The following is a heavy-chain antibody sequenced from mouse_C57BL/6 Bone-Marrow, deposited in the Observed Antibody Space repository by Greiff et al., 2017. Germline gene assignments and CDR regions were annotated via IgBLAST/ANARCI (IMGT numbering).Heavy chain of an antibody. CDR2: IYPGNGDT. CDR1: GYAFSGYW. V-gene: IGHV1-80*01. J-gene: IGHJ4*01. Sequence: QVQLQQSGAELVKPGASVKISCKASGYAFSGYWMNWVKQRPGKGLEWIGQIYPGNGDTNYNGKFKVKATLTADKSSSTAYMQLSSLTSEDSAVYFGFACRGVCYWGQGTSVTVSS. D-gene: IGHD2-10*02. CDR3: FACRGVCY.